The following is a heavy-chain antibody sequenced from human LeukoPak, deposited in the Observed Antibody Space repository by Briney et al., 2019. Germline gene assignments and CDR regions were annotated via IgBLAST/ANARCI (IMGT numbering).Heavy chain of an antibody. D-gene: IGHD2-2*01. Sequence: ASVTVSYKASGGTFISYAISWVRQAPGQGLEWMGIINLSGGSTTYAQKYQGRVTMTRDMSTSTVYIEPSSLRSADTAVYYRARVSTCEVRFDYWGQGTLVTVSA. CDR1: GGTFISYA. J-gene: IGHJ4*02. CDR3: ARVSTCEVRFDY. V-gene: IGHV1-46*01. CDR2: INLSGGST.